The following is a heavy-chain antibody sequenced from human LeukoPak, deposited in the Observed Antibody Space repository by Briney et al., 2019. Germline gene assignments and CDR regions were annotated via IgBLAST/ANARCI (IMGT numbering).Heavy chain of an antibody. CDR3: ARGGGAAADYSYYYVDV. J-gene: IGHJ6*03. Sequence: SSVKVSCRASGGTFSSYAISWVRQAPGQGLEWMGRIIPIFGTANYAQKFQGRVTITTDESTSTAYMELRSLRSDDTAVYYCARGGGAAADYSYYYVDVWGKGTTVTVSS. V-gene: IGHV1-69*05. CDR2: IIPIFGTA. CDR1: GGTFSSYA. D-gene: IGHD6-13*01.